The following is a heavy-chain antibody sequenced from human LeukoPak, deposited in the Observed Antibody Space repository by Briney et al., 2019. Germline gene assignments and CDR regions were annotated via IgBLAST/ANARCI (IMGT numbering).Heavy chain of an antibody. J-gene: IGHJ5*02. V-gene: IGHV1-18*01. CDR2: ISAYNGNT. D-gene: IGHD4-11*01. CDR3: ARDGFDYSISNWFDP. Sequence: ASVKVSCKASGYTFTSYGISWVRQAPGQGLEWMGWISAYNGNTNYAQKLQGRVTMTTDTSTSTAYMELRSLRSDDTAVYYCARDGFDYSISNWFDPWGQGNLVTVSS. CDR1: GYTFTSYG.